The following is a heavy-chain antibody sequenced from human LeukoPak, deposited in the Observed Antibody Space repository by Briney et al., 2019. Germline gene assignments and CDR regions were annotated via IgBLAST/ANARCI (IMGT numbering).Heavy chain of an antibody. CDR3: ARSMVFPRIYYYYYMDV. CDR2: INHSGST. CDR1: GGSFSGYY. V-gene: IGHV4-34*01. D-gene: IGHD3-10*01. Sequence: SETLSLTCAVYGGSFSGYYWSWIRQPPGKGLEWIGEINHSGSTNYNPSLKSRVTISVDTSKNQFSLKLSSVTAADTAVYYCARSMVFPRIYYYYYMDVWGKGTTVTISS. J-gene: IGHJ6*03.